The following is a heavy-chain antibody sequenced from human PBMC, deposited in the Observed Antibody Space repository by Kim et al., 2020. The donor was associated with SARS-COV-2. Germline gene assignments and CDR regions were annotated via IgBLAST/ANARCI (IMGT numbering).Heavy chain of an antibody. V-gene: IGHV1-46*01. CDR1: GYTFTSYF. D-gene: IGHD3-3*01. CDR2: INPSGGST. CDR3: AREATTIFGVVDIWLRGRMPGDGFDN. Sequence: ASVKVSCKASGYTFTSYFLHWVRQAPGQGLEWMGLINPSGGSTRYAQKFQGRVTMTRDTSTSTVYMELSSLRSEDTAVYYCAREATTIFGVVDIWLRGRMPGDGFDNW. J-gene: IGHJ3*02.